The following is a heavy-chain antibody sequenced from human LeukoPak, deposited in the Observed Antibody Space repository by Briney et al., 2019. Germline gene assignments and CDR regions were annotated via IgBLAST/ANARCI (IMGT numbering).Heavy chain of an antibody. CDR3: ARAYYYDSSGYLSHDAFDI. D-gene: IGHD3-22*01. J-gene: IGHJ3*02. V-gene: IGHV4-39*01. Sequence: SETLSLTCTVSGGSISSSSYYWGWIRQPPGKGLEWIGSIYYSGSTYYNPPLKSRVTISVDTSKNQFSLKLSSVTAADTAVYYCARAYYYDSSGYLSHDAFDIWGQGTMVTVSS. CDR2: IYYSGST. CDR1: GGSISSSSYY.